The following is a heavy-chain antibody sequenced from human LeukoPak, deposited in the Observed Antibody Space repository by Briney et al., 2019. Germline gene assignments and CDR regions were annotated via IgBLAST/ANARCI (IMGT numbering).Heavy chain of an antibody. D-gene: IGHD1-26*01. Sequence: SETLSLTCTVSGGPISSYYWSWIRQPAGKGLEWIGRIYASGSTNYNPSLKSRVTMSVDTSKNQFSLNLSSVTAADMAVYFCVRGIPGATAPDSWGQGTLVTVSS. J-gene: IGHJ4*02. CDR2: IYASGST. V-gene: IGHV4-4*07. CDR3: VRGIPGATAPDS. CDR1: GGPISSYY.